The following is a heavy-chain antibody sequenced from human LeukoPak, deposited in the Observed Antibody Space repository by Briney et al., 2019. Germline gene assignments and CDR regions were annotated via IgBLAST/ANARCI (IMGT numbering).Heavy chain of an antibody. D-gene: IGHD3-10*01. J-gene: IGHJ4*02. CDR2: IYYSGST. CDR1: GGSISSYY. CDR3: ATRRNYYGSGSPFDY. Sequence: SETLSLTCTVSGGSISSYYWSWIRQPPGRGLEWIGYIYYSGSTNYNPSLKSRVTISVDTSKNRFSLKLSSVTAADTAVYYCATRRNYYGSGSPFDYWGQGTLVTVSS. V-gene: IGHV4-59*01.